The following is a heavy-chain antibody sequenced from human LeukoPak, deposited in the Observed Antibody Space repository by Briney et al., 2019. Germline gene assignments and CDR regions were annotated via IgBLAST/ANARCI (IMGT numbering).Heavy chain of an antibody. V-gene: IGHV1-18*01. CDR1: GYTFTSYG. CDR2: ISANDGNT. Sequence: ASVKVSCKASGYTFTSYGISWVRQAPGQGLEWMGWISANDGNTDYPQKLQGRVTMTTDTSTSTAYMELRSLRSEDTAVYYCARGYSSSPWGMDVWGQGTTVTVSS. J-gene: IGHJ6*02. D-gene: IGHD6-6*01. CDR3: ARGYSSSPWGMDV.